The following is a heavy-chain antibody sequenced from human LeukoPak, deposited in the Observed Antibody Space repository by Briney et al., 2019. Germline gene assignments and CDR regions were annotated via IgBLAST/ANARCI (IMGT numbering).Heavy chain of an antibody. CDR2: MNPNSGNT. V-gene: IGHV1-8*02. Sequence: ASVKVSCKASGGTFSSYAISWVRQATGQGLEWMGWMNPNSGNTGYAQKFQGRVTMTRNTSISTAYMELSSLRSEDTAVYYCAREWELRPQGAFDIWGQGTMVTVSS. CDR3: AREWELRPQGAFDI. D-gene: IGHD1-26*01. CDR1: GGTFSSYA. J-gene: IGHJ3*02.